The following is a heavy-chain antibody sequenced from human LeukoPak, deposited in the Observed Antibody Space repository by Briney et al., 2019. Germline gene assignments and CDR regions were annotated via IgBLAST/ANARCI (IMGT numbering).Heavy chain of an antibody. CDR3: ARDDLPYYGSGRSFDY. J-gene: IGHJ4*02. CDR1: GGTFSSYT. V-gene: IGHV1-69*05. D-gene: IGHD3-10*01. CDR2: IIPIFGTA. Sequence: SVKVSCKASGGTFSSYTISWVRQAPGQGLEWMGGIIPIFGTANYAQKFQGRVTITTDESTSTAYMELSSLRSEDTAVYYCARDDLPYYGSGRSFDYWGQGTLVTVSS.